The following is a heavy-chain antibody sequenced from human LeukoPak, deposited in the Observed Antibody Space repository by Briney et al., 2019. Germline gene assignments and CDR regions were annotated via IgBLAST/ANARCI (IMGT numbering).Heavy chain of an antibody. V-gene: IGHV5-10-1*01. Sequence: GESLRISCKGSGYSFTSYWISWVRRMPGKGLEWMGRIDPSDSYTNYSPSFQGHVTISADKSISTAYLQWSSLKASDTAMYYCASHCSSTSCYRYFDYWGQGTLATVSS. CDR2: IDPSDSYT. CDR3: ASHCSSTSCYRYFDY. CDR1: GYSFTSYW. D-gene: IGHD2-2*01. J-gene: IGHJ4*02.